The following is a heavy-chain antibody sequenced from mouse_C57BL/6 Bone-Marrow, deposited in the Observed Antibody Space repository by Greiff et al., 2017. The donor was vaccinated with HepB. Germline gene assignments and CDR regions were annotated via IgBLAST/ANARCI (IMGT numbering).Heavy chain of an antibody. CDR1: GFTFSDYY. CDR3: ARQGFTTVVATDWYFDV. V-gene: IGHV5-12*01. D-gene: IGHD1-1*01. J-gene: IGHJ1*03. Sequence: EVMLVESGGGLVQPGGSLKLSCAASGFTFSDYYMYWVRQTPEKRLEWVAYISNGGGSTDYPDTVKGRFTISRDNAKNTLYLQMSRLTSEDTAMYYCARQGFTTVVATDWYFDVWGTGTTVTVSS. CDR2: ISNGGGST.